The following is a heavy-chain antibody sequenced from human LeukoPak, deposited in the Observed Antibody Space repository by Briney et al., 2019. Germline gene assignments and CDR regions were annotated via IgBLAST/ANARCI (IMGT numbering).Heavy chain of an antibody. J-gene: IGHJ4*02. Sequence: SETLSLTCTVSGYSISSGYYWGWIQQPPGKGLEWIGSIYHSGSTYYNPSLKSRVTISVDTSKNQFSLKLSSVTAADTAVYYCARERENTHNFDYWGQGTLVTVSS. CDR3: ARERENTHNFDY. D-gene: IGHD1/OR15-1a*01. V-gene: IGHV4-38-2*02. CDR2: IYHSGST. CDR1: GYSISSGYY.